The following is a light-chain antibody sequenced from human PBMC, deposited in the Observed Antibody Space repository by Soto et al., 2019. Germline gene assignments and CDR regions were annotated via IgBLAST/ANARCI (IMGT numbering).Light chain of an antibody. V-gene: IGKV1-5*03. CDR1: QSINTW. CDR3: QHYNTYSGT. J-gene: IGKJ3*01. Sequence: DIQMTQSPSTLXASVXDRVTITCRASQSINTWLAWYQQKPGKAPKLLIYRASTLESGVPSRFSGSGSGTEFTLTISSLQPDDFSTYYCQHYNTYSGTFGPGTKVDI. CDR2: RAS.